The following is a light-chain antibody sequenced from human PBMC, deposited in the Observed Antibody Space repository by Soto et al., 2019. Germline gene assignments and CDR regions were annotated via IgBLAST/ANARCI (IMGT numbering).Light chain of an antibody. CDR1: QSVSSY. CDR3: QQATAT. CDR2: GAT. Sequence: EIVLTQSPATLSLSPGETATLSCRASQSVSSYLAWYQQNPGQAPRLIIYGATSRATGIPARFTGSGSGTDIALPISRQEREDFAVYDGQQATATFGHGNKVDI. V-gene: IGKV3-11*01. J-gene: IGKJ3*01.